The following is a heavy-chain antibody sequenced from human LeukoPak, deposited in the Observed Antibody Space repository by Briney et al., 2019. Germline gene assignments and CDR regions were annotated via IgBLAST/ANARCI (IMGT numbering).Heavy chain of an antibody. V-gene: IGHV1-18*04. CDR3: ARTDSEILTGARMDV. J-gene: IGHJ6*04. CDR2: ISAYNANT. Sequence: ASVKASCKASGYTFTNYGITRVRQAPGQGLEWMGWISAYNANTNYAQKLQGRVTMTTDTSTSTVYMELRSLRSDDTAIYYCARTDSEILTGARMDVWGKGTTVTVSS. D-gene: IGHD3-9*01. CDR1: GYTFTNYG.